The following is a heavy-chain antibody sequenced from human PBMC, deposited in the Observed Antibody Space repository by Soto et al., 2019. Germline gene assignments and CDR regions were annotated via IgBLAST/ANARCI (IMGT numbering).Heavy chain of an antibody. J-gene: IGHJ4*02. CDR3: AKDRQGEYYDFWSGYYNARPFDY. D-gene: IGHD3-3*01. V-gene: IGHV3-23*01. CDR2: ISGSGGST. CDR1: GFTFSSYA. Sequence: GGSLRLSCAASGFTFSSYAMSWVRQAPGKGLEWVSAISGSGGSTYYADSVKGRFTISRDNSKNTLYLQMNSLRAEDTAVYYCAKDRQGEYYDFWSGYYNARPFDYWGQGTLVTVSS.